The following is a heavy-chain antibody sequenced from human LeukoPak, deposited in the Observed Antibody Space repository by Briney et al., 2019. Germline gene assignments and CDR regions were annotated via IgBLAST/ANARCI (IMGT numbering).Heavy chain of an antibody. J-gene: IGHJ6*02. CDR2: ISGSGGTT. V-gene: IGHV3-23*01. CDR3: AKVGSSMSFYYYYGMDV. CDR1: GFSFSSYA. Sequence: GGSLRLSCAASGFSFSSYAMSWVRQAPGKGLEWVSAISGSGGTTNYADSVKGRFTISRDNSKDTLYLQMDSLRAEDTAVYYCAKVGSSMSFYYYYGMDVWGQGTTVTVSS. D-gene: IGHD6-13*01.